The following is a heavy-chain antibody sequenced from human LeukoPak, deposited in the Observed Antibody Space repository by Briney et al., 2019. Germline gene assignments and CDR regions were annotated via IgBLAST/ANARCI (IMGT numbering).Heavy chain of an antibody. Sequence: GGSLRLSCAASGFISSNYNMNWVRLAPGKGLEWVSSISGSSTYIYYTDSLKGRFTISRDNAKNSLYLQMNSLRAEDTAVYFCARESPPYCTNGVCYLSYFDSWGQGTLVTVSS. V-gene: IGHV3-21*06. D-gene: IGHD2-8*01. CDR3: ARESPPYCTNGVCYLSYFDS. CDR2: ISGSSTYI. J-gene: IGHJ4*02. CDR1: GFISSNYN.